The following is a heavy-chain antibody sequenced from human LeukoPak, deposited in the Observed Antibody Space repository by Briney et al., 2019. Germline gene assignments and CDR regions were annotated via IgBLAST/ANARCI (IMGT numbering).Heavy chain of an antibody. CDR1: GGSISSGDYY. V-gene: IGHV4-30-4*08. D-gene: IGHD1-26*01. J-gene: IGHJ4*02. CDR2: IYYSGST. Sequence: SETLSLTCTVSGGSISSGDYYWSWIRQPPGKGLEWIGYIYYSGSTYYNPSLKSRVTISVDTSKNQFSLKLSSVTAADTAVYYCARHGELHPLTLSLVYWGQGTLVTVSS. CDR3: ARHGELHPLTLSLVY.